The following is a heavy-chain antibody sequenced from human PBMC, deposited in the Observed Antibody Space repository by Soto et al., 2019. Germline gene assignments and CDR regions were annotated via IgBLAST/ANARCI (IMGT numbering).Heavy chain of an antibody. D-gene: IGHD6-19*01. Sequence: QVHLQEPGPRLVRPSETLSLTCNVSGDSLSTYYWSWIRQPAGKGLEWIGRIYASGSTNYNPSLRSRVSMSVDTSKKQFSLKMISVTAADTAMYYCARSAIPRGGWCRPWGQGALVTVSS. V-gene: IGHV4-4*07. J-gene: IGHJ5*02. CDR3: ARSAIPRGGWCRP. CDR1: GDSLSTYY. CDR2: IYASGST.